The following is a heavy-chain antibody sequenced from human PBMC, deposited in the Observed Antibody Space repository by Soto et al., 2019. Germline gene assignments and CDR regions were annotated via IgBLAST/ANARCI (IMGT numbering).Heavy chain of an antibody. Sequence: GRSLRLSCAASGFTFRSSGMHWVRQAPGKGLEWVAVISYDGGNKYYGDTVRGRFTISRDNSNNTLYLEMKSLRVEDSAVYYCAKVGFGRGILSNIMDVWGQGTTVTAP. CDR2: ISYDGGNK. V-gene: IGHV3-30*18. J-gene: IGHJ6*02. D-gene: IGHD3-16*01. CDR1: GFTFRSSG. CDR3: AKVGFGRGILSNIMDV.